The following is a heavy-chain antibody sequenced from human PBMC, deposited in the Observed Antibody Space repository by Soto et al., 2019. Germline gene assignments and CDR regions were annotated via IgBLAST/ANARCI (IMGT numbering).Heavy chain of an antibody. J-gene: IGHJ4*02. CDR3: AKDYGENYDSSGYYPTDY. Sequence: GGSLRLSCAASGFTFSSYAMSWVRQAPGKGLEWVSAISGSGGSTYYADSVKGRYTMSRANSKNTLDLQMNSLRAEDTAVYYCAKDYGENYDSSGYYPTDYWGQGTLVTVSS. CDR2: ISGSGGST. CDR1: GFTFSSYA. D-gene: IGHD3-22*01. V-gene: IGHV3-23*01.